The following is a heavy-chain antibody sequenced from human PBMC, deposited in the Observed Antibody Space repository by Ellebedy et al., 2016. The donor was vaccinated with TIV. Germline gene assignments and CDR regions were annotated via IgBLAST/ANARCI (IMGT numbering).Heavy chain of an antibody. CDR3: ARVAAGTWGGIDF. D-gene: IGHD6-13*01. CDR2: IYHSGTT. CDR1: GDSINTHTW. V-gene: IGHV4-4*02. Sequence: MPSETLSLTCALSGDSINTHTWWSWVRQPPGKGLAWIGDIYHSGTTTYNPSLRSPVTISFDTSKNQFSLRLSSVTAADTAVYYCARVAAGTWGGIDFWGPGTLVTVSS. J-gene: IGHJ4*02.